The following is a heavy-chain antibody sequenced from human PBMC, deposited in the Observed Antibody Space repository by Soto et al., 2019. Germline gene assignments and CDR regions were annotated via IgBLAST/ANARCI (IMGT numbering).Heavy chain of an antibody. J-gene: IGHJ5*02. D-gene: IGHD3-22*01. Sequence: PSETLSLTCTVSGGSISISTYYWGWIRQPPGKGLEWIGSVYYSGSTYYNPSLKSRVTISVDTSKNQFSLKLTSVTAADTALYYCARDYFDSSDYTTNWFDPWGQGTLVTVSS. V-gene: IGHV4-39*01. CDR3: ARDYFDSSDYTTNWFDP. CDR2: VYYSGST. CDR1: GGSISISTYY.